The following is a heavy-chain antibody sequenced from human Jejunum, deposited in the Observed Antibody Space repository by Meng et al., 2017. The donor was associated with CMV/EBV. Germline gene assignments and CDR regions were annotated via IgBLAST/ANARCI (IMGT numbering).Heavy chain of an antibody. J-gene: IGHJ4*02. CDR1: AFDFSNSA. Sequence: EVQLLESGGGLVQLGGSLRLSCAFSAFDFSNSAMTWARQASGKGLEWVSRINSDGGIANYADSVKGRFTISRDNARNTVYLQMNSLTAEDTAIYYCIRDLREFDHWGQGTLVTV. CDR3: IRDLREFDH. CDR2: INSDGGIA. V-gene: IGHV3-74*01.